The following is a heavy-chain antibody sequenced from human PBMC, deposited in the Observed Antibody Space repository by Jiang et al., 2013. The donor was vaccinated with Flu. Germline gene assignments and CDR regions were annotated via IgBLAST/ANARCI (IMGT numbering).Heavy chain of an antibody. CDR3: ARDFGLGYCSGANCYLGDY. V-gene: IGHV1-3*01. Sequence: GAEVKKPGASVKVSCRASGYSFINYAMHWVRQAPGQRLEWMGWVNPDTGKTKYSQNFQGRVTMTTDTSTTTAYMELRSLRSDDTAMYYCARDFGLGYCSGANCYLGDYWGQGTLVTVSS. CDR2: VNPDTGKT. CDR1: GYSFINYA. D-gene: IGHD2-15*01. J-gene: IGHJ4*02.